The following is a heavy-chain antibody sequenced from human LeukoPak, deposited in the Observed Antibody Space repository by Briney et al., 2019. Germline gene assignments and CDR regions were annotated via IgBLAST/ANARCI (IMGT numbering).Heavy chain of an antibody. CDR1: GYTFNNYG. Sequence: ASVKVSCKASGYTFNNYGFNWVRQAPGQGLEWMGNSAYNGNTNYAQKFQDRVTMPTDISTSTAYMELRSLRSDDTAVYYCARYNSMFRGVTTSDYWGQGTLVTVSS. J-gene: IGHJ4*02. D-gene: IGHD3-10*01. CDR2: NSAYNGNT. CDR3: ARYNSMFRGVTTSDY. V-gene: IGHV1-18*01.